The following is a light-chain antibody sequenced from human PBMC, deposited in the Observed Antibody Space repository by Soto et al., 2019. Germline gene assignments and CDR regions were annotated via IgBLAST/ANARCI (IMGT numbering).Light chain of an antibody. Sequence: QSVLTQPASVSGSPGQSITISCTGTSSDVGGYNYVSWYQQHPGKAPKLMIYDVSNRPSRVSNPFSGSKSGNTASLTISGLHAEDEADYYCSSYTSSSLHVFGTGTKLTVL. CDR2: DVS. J-gene: IGLJ1*01. CDR3: SSYTSSSLHV. CDR1: SSDVGGYNY. V-gene: IGLV2-14*03.